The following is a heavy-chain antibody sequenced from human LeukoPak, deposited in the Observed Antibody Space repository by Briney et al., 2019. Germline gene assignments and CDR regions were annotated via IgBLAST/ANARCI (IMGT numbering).Heavy chain of an antibody. CDR3: ARGTSSGWGPRFDY. J-gene: IGHJ4*02. Sequence: SETLSLTCTVSGGSISSYYWSWIRQPPGKGLEWIGEINHSGSTNYNPSLKSRVTMSVDTSKNQFSLKLSSVTAADTAVYYCARGTSSGWGPRFDYWGQGTLVTVSS. CDR1: GGSISSYY. CDR2: INHSGST. D-gene: IGHD6-19*01. V-gene: IGHV4-59*12.